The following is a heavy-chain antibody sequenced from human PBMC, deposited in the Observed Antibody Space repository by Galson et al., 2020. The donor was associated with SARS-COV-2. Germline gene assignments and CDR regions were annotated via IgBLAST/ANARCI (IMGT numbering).Heavy chain of an antibody. V-gene: IGHV3-7*01. D-gene: IGHD2-2*01. CDR2: K. CDR3: ARDGVTSCLDN. Sequence: KYYVGSVRGRFTISRDNAKNSLFLQMTSLRAEDTAIYYCARDGVTSCLDNWGQGSLVTVSS. J-gene: IGHJ4*02.